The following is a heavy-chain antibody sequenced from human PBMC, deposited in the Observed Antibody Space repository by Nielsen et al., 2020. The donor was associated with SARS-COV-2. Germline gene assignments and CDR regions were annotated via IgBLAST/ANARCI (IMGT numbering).Heavy chain of an antibody. J-gene: IGHJ4*02. CDR3: ARDRGRKIVVVTATPALIDY. CDR2: ISSSSSYI. Sequence: WIRQPPGKGLEWVSSISSSSSYIYYADSVKGRFTISRDNAKNSLYLQMNSLRAEDTAVYYCARDRGRKIVVVTATPALIDYWGQGTLVTVS. V-gene: IGHV3-21*01. D-gene: IGHD2-21*02.